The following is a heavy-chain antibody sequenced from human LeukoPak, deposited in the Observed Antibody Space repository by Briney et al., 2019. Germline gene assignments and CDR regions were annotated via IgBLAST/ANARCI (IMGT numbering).Heavy chain of an antibody. CDR1: GFSVSRSY. CDR2: IYSGGST. V-gene: IGHV3-66*01. CDR3: ARDSNYYDSSGYYFHGDY. Sequence: PGGSLKLSCAASGFSVSRSYMDWVRQGPGKGLEWVSVIYSGGSTYYADSVKGRFTISRDNSKNTLYLQMNSLRAEDTAVYYCARDSNYYDSSGYYFHGDYWGQGTLVTVSS. J-gene: IGHJ4*02. D-gene: IGHD3-22*01.